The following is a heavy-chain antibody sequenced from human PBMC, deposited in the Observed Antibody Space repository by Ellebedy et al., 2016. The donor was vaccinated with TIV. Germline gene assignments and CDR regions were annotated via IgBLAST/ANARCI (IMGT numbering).Heavy chain of an antibody. D-gene: IGHD2-8*01. CDR2: INAGNGHT. V-gene: IGHV1-3*01. J-gene: IGHJ4*02. Sequence: ASVKVSCKASGYTFSSYAMHWARQAPGQRLEWMGWINAGNGHTKYSQNFQGRVTITWDTSASTAYMELSRLRSEDTAVYYCARGGAGRYCTDGVCLQALDYWGQGTLVTVSS. CDR3: ARGGAGRYCTDGVCLQALDY. CDR1: GYTFSSYA.